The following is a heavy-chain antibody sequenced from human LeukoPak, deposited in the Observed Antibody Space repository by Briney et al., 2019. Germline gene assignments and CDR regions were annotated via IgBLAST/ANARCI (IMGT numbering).Heavy chain of an antibody. D-gene: IGHD6-19*01. V-gene: IGHV4-39*01. CDR2: IYYDKTT. CDR3: ARHWREAVPGIDS. J-gene: IGHJ4*02. CDR1: GASTSNRLYY. Sequence: SETLSLTCSVSGASTSNRLYYWAWIRQPPGKGLEWIGSIYYDKTTYYNPFLKSRVSISIDTSKNQFSLKLNFVDPADTAVFYCARHWREAVPGIDSWGQGSLVIVSS.